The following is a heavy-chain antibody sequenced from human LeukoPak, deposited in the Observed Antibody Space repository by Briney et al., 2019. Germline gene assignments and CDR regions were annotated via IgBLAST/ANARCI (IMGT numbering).Heavy chain of an antibody. V-gene: IGHV1-46*01. CDR1: GYTFTGYF. CDR3: AREDTYYYDSSAA. CDR2: INPSGGST. D-gene: IGHD3-22*01. Sequence: ASVKVSCKASGYTFTGYFMHWVRQAPGQGLEWMGIINPSGGSTSYAQRFQGRVTMTRDMSTSTVYMELSSLRSEDTAVYYCAREDTYYYDSSAAWGQGPLVTVSS. J-gene: IGHJ5*02.